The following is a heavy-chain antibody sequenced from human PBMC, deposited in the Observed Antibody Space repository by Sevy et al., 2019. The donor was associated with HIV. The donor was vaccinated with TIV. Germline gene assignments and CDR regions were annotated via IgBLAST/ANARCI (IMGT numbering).Heavy chain of an antibody. CDR3: ARDLPGDSRMDV. V-gene: IGHV3-48*03. D-gene: IGHD3-22*01. CDR2: ISSGGSTK. J-gene: IGHJ6*02. Sequence: GGSLRLSCAASGFSFGTYEMNWVRQAPGKGLEWISYISSGGSTKYYADSVKGRFTISRDNAKNSLYLQMNSLRGEDTAVYYCARDLPGDSRMDVWGQGTTVTVSS. CDR1: GFSFGTYE.